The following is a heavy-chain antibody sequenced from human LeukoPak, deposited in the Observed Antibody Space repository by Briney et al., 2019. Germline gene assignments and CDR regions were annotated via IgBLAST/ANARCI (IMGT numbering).Heavy chain of an antibody. CDR1: GGSISSGGYY. CDR3: ARYCGGDCYSDDAFDI. Sequence: SETLSLTCTVSGGSISSGGYYWSWIRQHPGKGLEWIGYIYYSGSTYYNPSLKSRVTISVDTSKNQFSLKLSSVTAADTAVYYCARYCGGDCYSDDAFDIWGQGTMVTVSS. CDR2: IYYSGST. D-gene: IGHD2-21*02. V-gene: IGHV4-31*03. J-gene: IGHJ3*02.